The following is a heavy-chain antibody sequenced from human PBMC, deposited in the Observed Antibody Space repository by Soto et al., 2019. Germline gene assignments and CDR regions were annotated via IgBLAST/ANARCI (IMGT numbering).Heavy chain of an antibody. J-gene: IGHJ4*02. CDR2: ISDGVDRA. CDR1: GFNFATYS. D-gene: IGHD6-19*01. Sequence: GGSLRLCCAASGFNFATYSMSWVRQAPGKGLEWVAGISDGVDRAYYGDSVKGRFTISRDTSKNMLYLHMNSLRAEDTAIYYCASYTAVADPYYFDYWGQGTLVTVSS. CDR3: ASYTAVADPYYFDY. V-gene: IGHV3-23*01.